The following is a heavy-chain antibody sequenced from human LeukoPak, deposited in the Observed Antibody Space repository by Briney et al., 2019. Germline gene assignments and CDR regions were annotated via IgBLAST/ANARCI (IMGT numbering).Heavy chain of an antibody. CDR3: AKDRITAAGTWYYDL. CDR2: IWYDGSTK. CDR1: GFTFGNYG. J-gene: IGHJ2*01. D-gene: IGHD6-13*01. Sequence: GGSLRLSCAASGFTFGNYGIHWVRQAPGKGLEWVALIWYDGSTKHYADSVKGRFTISRDNSKNTVYLQMNSLRADDTAVYYCAKDRITAAGTWYYDLWGRGTLVTVSS. V-gene: IGHV3-33*06.